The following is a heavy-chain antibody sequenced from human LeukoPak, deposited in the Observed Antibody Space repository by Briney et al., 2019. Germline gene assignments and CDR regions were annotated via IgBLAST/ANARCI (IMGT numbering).Heavy chain of an antibody. V-gene: IGHV3-72*01. CDR2: SRNKANSYTT. J-gene: IGHJ3*02. Sequence: GGSLTLSCAASGFTFSDHYMDWVRQAPGKGLEWVGRSRNKANSYTTEYAASVKGRFTISRDDSKNSLYLQMNSLKTEDTAVYYCARATGAFDIWGQGTMVTVSS. CDR3: ARATGAFDI. D-gene: IGHD1-14*01. CDR1: GFTFSDHY.